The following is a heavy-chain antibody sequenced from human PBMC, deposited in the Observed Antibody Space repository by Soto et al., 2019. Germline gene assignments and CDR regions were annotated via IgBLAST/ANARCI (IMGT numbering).Heavy chain of an antibody. V-gene: IGHV6-1*01. CDR1: GDXVSNNSDA. Sequence: PXQXLSLTCAISGDXVSNNSDAWNWIRQSPSRGLEWLGSTYYRSKRLNDYAVSIKGRLTISPDTSKNQFSLHLDSVTTEDTAMYYCARDPPAFQSAFDYWGQGTLGTVSS. J-gene: IGHJ4*02. CDR3: ARDPPAFQSAFDY. CDR2: TYYRSKRLN.